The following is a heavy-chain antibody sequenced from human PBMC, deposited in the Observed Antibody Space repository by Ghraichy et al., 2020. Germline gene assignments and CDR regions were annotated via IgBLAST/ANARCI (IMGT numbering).Heavy chain of an antibody. CDR1: GGSVSSASYY. CDR2: IYYSGNT. CDR3: AREDLFYNYNGMDV. V-gene: IGHV4-61*01. D-gene: IGHD3-3*01. J-gene: IGHJ6*02. Sequence: SETLSLTCTVSGGSVSSASYYWSWIRQPPGKGLEWIGYIYYSGNTNYNPSLKSRVTTSVDTSKNQFTLKLSSVTAADTAMYYCAREDLFYNYNGMDVWGQGTTVTVSS.